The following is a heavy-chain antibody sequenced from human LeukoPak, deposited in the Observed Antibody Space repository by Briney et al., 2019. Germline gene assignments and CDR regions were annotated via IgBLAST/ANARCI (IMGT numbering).Heavy chain of an antibody. Sequence: ASETLSLTCTVSGVSISGYYWSWIRQPAGKGLEWIGRIYISRGTNYNPSLTSRVIMSVDTSKNQFSLQLTSVTAADTAVYYCARESRIVEGDGYYIDVWGKGTTVTV. D-gene: IGHD1-26*01. CDR3: ARESRIVEGDGYYIDV. CDR1: GVSISGYY. J-gene: IGHJ6*03. CDR2: IYISRGT. V-gene: IGHV4-4*07.